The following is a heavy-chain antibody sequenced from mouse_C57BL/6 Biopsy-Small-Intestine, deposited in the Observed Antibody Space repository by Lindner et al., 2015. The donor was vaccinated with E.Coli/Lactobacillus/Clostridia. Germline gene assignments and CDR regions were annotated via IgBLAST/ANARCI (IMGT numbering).Heavy chain of an antibody. CDR2: ILPGSGSN. CDR3: AREGDYDYDVVDY. V-gene: IGHV1-9*01. CDR1: GYTFTGYW. D-gene: IGHD2-4*01. Sequence: VQLQESGAELMKSGASVKLSCKATGYTFTGYWIEWVKQRPGHGLEWIGEILPGSGSNKYNEKFKGKATFTADTFSNTAHMQLSSLTTEDSAIYYCAREGDYDYDVVDYWGQGTTLTVSS. J-gene: IGHJ2*01.